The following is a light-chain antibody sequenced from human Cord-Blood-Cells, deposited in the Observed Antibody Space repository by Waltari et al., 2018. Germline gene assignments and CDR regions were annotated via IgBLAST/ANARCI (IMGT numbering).Light chain of an antibody. Sequence: DIALTQSPSSLSASSADMVTLTCRASQSISSHLNWYQQKPGKAPKLLISAASSLQSGVPSRFSGSGSGTDFTLTISSLQPEDFATYYCQQSYSTPRTFGQGTKVEIK. V-gene: IGKV1-39*01. CDR3: QQSYSTPRT. CDR1: QSISSH. J-gene: IGKJ1*01. CDR2: AAS.